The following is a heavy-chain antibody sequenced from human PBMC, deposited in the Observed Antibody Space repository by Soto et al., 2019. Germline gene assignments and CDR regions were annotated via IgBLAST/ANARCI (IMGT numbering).Heavy chain of an antibody. CDR3: ARDFGDHRTDH. Sequence: PSETLSLTCTVSGDSISNSRFYWVWLRQPPGKGLEWIASIYYSGTTYYNPSLKSRVTISVDTSKNQFSLKLSSVTAADTAMYYCARDFGDHRTDHWGQGTLVTVSS. J-gene: IGHJ4*02. CDR2: IYYSGTT. V-gene: IGHV4-39*01. CDR1: GDSISNSRFY. D-gene: IGHD3-10*01.